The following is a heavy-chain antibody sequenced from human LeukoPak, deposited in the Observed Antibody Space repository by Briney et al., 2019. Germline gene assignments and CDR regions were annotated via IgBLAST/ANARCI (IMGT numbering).Heavy chain of an antibody. V-gene: IGHV3-21*04. CDR1: GFTFSSYS. J-gene: IGHJ6*02. D-gene: IGHD4-11*01. Sequence: PGGSLRLSCAASGFTFSSYSMNWVRQAPGKGLEWVSFISSTSSYINYADSVKGRFTISRHNSKNTLYLQMNSLRAEDTAVYYCARDRKETTTVMGWYYYYGMDVWGQGTTVTVSS. CDR3: ARDRKETTTVMGWYYYYGMDV. CDR2: ISSTSSYI.